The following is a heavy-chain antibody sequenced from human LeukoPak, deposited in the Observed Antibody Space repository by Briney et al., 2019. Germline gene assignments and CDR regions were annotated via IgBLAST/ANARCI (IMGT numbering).Heavy chain of an antibody. CDR1: GGSFSGYY. Sequence: SETLSLTCAVYGGSFSGYYWSWIRQPPGKGLEWIGEINHSGSINYNPSLKSRVTISVDTSKNQFSLKLSSVTAADTAVYYCARGPQLRYYYYYYYMDVWGKGTTVTVSS. V-gene: IGHV4-34*01. CDR3: ARGPQLRYYYYYYYMDV. J-gene: IGHJ6*03. D-gene: IGHD6-13*01. CDR2: INHSGSI.